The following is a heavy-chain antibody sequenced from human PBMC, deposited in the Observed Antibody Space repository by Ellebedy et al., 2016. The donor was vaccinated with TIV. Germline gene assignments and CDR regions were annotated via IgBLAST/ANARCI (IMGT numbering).Heavy chain of an antibody. D-gene: IGHD4-17*01. CDR3: VRDPYGADDGWYFDP. Sequence: PGGSLRLSCAASGFTFSSYSMNWVRQAPGKGLEWVSYISSSSSTTYYADSVKGRFTTSKDILKNTLYLQMSSLRAEDTAVYYCVRDPYGADDGWYFDPWGRGTPVTVSS. J-gene: IGHJ2*01. CDR2: ISSSSSTT. CDR1: GFTFSSYS. V-gene: IGHV3-48*01.